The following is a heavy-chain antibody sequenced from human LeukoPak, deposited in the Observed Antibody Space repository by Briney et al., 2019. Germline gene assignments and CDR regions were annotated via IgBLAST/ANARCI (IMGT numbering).Heavy chain of an antibody. J-gene: IGHJ6*02. CDR3: ATRDGLSNDYGMDV. Sequence: GGSLRLSCAASGFTFSSYAMSWVRQAPGKGLEWVSGITGSGGSTYYADSVKGRFTISRDNSKNTLYLQMNSLRAEDTAVYYCATRDGLSNDYGMDVWGQGTTVTVSS. V-gene: IGHV3-23*01. D-gene: IGHD5/OR15-5a*01. CDR2: ITGSGGST. CDR1: GFTFSSYA.